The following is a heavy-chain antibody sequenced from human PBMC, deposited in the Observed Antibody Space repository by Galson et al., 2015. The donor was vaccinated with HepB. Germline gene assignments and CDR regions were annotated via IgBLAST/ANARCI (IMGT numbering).Heavy chain of an antibody. CDR1: GFTFSNAW. V-gene: IGHV3-15*01. CDR3: TTLPFLGGSYYTSY. J-gene: IGHJ4*02. CDR2: IKSKTDGGTT. Sequence: SLRLSCAASGFTFSNAWMSWVRQAPGKGLEWVGRIKSKTDGGTTDYAAPVKGRFTISRDDSKNTLYLQMKSLKTEDTALYYCTTLPFLGGSYYTSYWGQGTLVTASS. D-gene: IGHD1-26*01.